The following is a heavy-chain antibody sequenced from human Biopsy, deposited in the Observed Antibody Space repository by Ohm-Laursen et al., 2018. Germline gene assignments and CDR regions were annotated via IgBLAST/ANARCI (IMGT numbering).Heavy chain of an antibody. Sequence: TLSLTCAVYGGSFSGYYWTWIRQPPGKGLEWIGEINHRGCASYNPSLKSRITVLVDTSKNQFSLKLRSVSAADTAVYFCAKALDYYDPYYYYAMDVWGQGTSVTVSS. D-gene: IGHD3-16*01. CDR2: INHRGCA. V-gene: IGHV4-34*01. J-gene: IGHJ6*02. CDR3: AKALDYYDPYYYYAMDV. CDR1: GGSFSGYY.